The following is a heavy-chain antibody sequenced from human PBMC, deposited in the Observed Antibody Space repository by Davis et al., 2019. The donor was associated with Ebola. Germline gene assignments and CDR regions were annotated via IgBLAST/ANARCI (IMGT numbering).Heavy chain of an antibody. CDR3: ARGRYIVTTYYFDY. CDR1: GFTFSSYA. D-gene: IGHD5-12*01. J-gene: IGHJ4*02. V-gene: IGHV3-7*01. CDR2: IKQDGSEE. Sequence: GGSLRLSCAASGFTFSSYAMSWVRQAPGKGLEWVANIKQDGSEEYYVDSVKGRFTISRDNAKSSLYLQMNTLRAEDTAVYYCARGRYIVTTYYFDYWGQGTLVTVSS.